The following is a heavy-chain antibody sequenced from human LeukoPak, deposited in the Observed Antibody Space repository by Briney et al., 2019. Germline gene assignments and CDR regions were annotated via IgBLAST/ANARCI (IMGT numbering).Heavy chain of an antibody. CDR2: ISWNSGSI. Sequence: GGSLRLSCAASGFIFDDYTMHWVRQVPGKGLEWVSGISWNSGSIAYADSVKGRFTISRDNAKNSLYLQMNSLSTEDTALYYCASRYCSGGSCYQLDYWGQGTLVTVSS. J-gene: IGHJ4*02. D-gene: IGHD2-15*01. V-gene: IGHV3-9*01. CDR3: ASRYCSGGSCYQLDY. CDR1: GFIFDDYT.